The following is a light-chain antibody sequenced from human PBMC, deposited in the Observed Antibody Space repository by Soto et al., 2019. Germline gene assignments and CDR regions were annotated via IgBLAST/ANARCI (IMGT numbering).Light chain of an antibody. V-gene: IGKV1-13*02. CDR3: QQHKTYPFT. CDR1: QGISSA. Sequence: IQLTQSPSSLSASVGDRVSITCRASQGISSALAWYQHKPGKAPKILIYDASSLQSGVPSRFSGSESGTECTLTISSLQPEDFATYYCQQHKTYPFTFGPGTRLEIK. CDR2: DAS. J-gene: IGKJ5*01.